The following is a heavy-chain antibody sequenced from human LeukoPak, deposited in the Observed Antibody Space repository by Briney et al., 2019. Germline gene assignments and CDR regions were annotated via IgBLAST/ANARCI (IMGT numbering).Heavy chain of an antibody. V-gene: IGHV3-49*04. CDR1: GFTFGDNA. J-gene: IGHJ4*02. Sequence: SGGSLGLSCTASGFTFGDNAMSWVRQAPGKGLEWVGFIRSKVYGGTTEYAASVKGRFTISRDDSKSIAYLQMNSLKTEDTAVYYCTRSGYNHYWGQGTLVTVSS. D-gene: IGHD3-22*01. CDR2: IRSKVYGGTT. CDR3: TRSGYNHY.